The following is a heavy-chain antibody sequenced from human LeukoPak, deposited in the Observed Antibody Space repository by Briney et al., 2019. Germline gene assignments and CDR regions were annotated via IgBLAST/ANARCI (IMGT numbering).Heavy chain of an antibody. CDR2: ISSSSRTV. CDR3: AKDNDISEAFDI. CDR1: GFAFSSYA. Sequence: GGSLRLSCATSGFAFSSYAMNWVRQTPGKGLEWISYISSSSRTVFYADSVKGRFTVSRDNARNSLYLQMNSLRAEDTAVYYCAKDNDISEAFDIWGQGTMVTVSS. D-gene: IGHD3-9*01. V-gene: IGHV3-48*01. J-gene: IGHJ3*02.